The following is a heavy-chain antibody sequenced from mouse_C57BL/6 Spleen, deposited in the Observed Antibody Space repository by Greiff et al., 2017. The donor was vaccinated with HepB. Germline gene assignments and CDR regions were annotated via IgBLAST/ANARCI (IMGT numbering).Heavy chain of an antibody. V-gene: IGHV1-80*01. CDR1: GYAFSSYW. D-gene: IGHD1-1*01. J-gene: IGHJ4*01. CDR3: ARSTYYYGSSYLYYAMDY. CDR2: IYPGDGDT. Sequence: VHLVESGAELVKPGASVKISCKASGYAFSSYWMNWVKQRPGKGLEWIGQIYPGDGDTNYNGKFKGKATLTADKSSSTAYMQLSSLTSEDSAVYFCARSTYYYGSSYLYYAMDYWGQGTSVTVSS.